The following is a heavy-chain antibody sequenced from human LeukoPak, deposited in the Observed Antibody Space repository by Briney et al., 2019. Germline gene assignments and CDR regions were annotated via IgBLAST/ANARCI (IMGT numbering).Heavy chain of an antibody. Sequence: ASVKVSCKASGYTFTGYYMHWVRQAPGQGLEWMGWINPNSGGTNYAQKFQGRVTMTRDTSISTAYMELSSLRSEDTAVYYCARRVAASGTTLGFWGQGTLVTVSS. CDR3: ARRVAASGTTLGF. CDR1: GYTFTGYY. D-gene: IGHD6-13*01. J-gene: IGHJ4*02. CDR2: INPNSGGT. V-gene: IGHV1-2*02.